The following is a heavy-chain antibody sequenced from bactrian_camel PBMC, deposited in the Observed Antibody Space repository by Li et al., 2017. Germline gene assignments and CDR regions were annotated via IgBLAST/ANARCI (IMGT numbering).Heavy chain of an antibody. D-gene: IGHD6*01. Sequence: DVQLGESGGGLVQPGGSLRLSCTASGLTFGSYSMSWVRQAPGKGLEWVSSINSGGGSTYYADSVKGRFTISRDNYKKMMYLQMNSLKPEDTAVYYCATDRPRLGSLSQVCGYWGQGTQVTVS. CDR2: INSGGGST. V-gene: IGHV3S40*01. CDR3: ATDRPRLGSLSQVCGY. J-gene: IGHJ6*01. CDR1: GLTFGSYS.